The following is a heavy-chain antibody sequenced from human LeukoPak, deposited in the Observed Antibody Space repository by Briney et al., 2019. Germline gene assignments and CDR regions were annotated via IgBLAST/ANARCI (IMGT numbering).Heavy chain of an antibody. V-gene: IGHV2-5*02. Sequence: SGPTLVKPTHTLTLTCTFSGFSLSTSGVGVGWIRQPPGKALESLALIYWDDDKRYSPSLKGSLPITNDTSKNQVVLRMTNMDPVDTATYYCAHSRNIEAAGPLTFDYWGQGTLVTVSS. CDR2: IYWDDDK. CDR1: GFSLSTSGVG. J-gene: IGHJ4*02. D-gene: IGHD6-13*01. CDR3: AHSRNIEAAGPLTFDY.